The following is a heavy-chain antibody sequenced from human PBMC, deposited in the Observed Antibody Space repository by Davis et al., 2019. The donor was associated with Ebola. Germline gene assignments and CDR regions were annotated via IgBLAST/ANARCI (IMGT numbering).Heavy chain of an antibody. CDR3: ATLSYGMDV. V-gene: IGHV3-53*01. CDR2: MYSGGTT. J-gene: IGHJ6*02. Sequence: GESLKISCAASGFSVSTKYMNWVRQAPGKGLQWVSIMYSGGTTYYADSVKGRFTISRDNAKDTVYLQMNSLRAEDTAEYYCATLSYGMDVWGQGTTVTVSS. CDR1: GFSVSTKY.